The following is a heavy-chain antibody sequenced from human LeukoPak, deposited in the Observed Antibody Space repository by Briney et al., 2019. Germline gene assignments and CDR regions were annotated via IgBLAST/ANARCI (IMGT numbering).Heavy chain of an antibody. D-gene: IGHD6-19*01. CDR2: IIPIFGTA. V-gene: IGHV1-69*13. J-gene: IGHJ6*02. CDR1: GGTFSSYA. CDR3: ARTAAGGSSVFYYHGMDV. Sequence: SVKVSCKASGGTFSSYAISWVRQAPGQGLEWMGGIIPIFGTANYAQKFQGRVTITADESTSTAYMELRSLRSDDTAVYYCARTAAGGSSVFYYHGMDVWGQGTTVTVSS.